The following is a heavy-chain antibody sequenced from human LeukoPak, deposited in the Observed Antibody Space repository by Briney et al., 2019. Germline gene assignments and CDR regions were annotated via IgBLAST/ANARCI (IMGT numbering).Heavy chain of an antibody. J-gene: IGHJ4*02. V-gene: IGHV3-23*01. D-gene: IGHD6-6*01. CDR3: AKDFEEYSSHWDY. Sequence: PGGSLRLSCAASGFTFSSYAMSWVRQAPGRGLEWVSAISGSGGSTYYADSVKGRFTISRDNSKNTLYLQMNSLRAEDTAVYYCAKDFEEYSSHWDYWGQGTLVTVSS. CDR2: ISGSGGST. CDR1: GFTFSSYA.